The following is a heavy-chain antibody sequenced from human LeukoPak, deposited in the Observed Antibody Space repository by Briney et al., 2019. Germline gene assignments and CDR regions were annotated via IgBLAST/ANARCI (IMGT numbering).Heavy chain of an antibody. CDR1: GFTFDDYA. CDR3: ANGTIMTTVTTDYMDV. V-gene: IGHV3-9*01. J-gene: IGHJ6*03. CDR2: SSWNCGSI. Sequence: PGRSLRLSCAASGFTFDDYAKHWGRQAQAPGMGRVSGSSWNCGSIGYSNSLQGRFTTSSENAYNYLYLQMNSLRAQDTALYYCANGTIMTTVTTDYMDVWGKGTTVTVSS. D-gene: IGHD4-11*01.